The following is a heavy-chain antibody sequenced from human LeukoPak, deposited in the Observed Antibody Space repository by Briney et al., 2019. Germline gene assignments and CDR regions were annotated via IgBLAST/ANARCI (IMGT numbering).Heavy chain of an antibody. CDR3: ARHLRLGELSVEPIIDY. Sequence: GGSLRLSCAASGFTFSSYSMNWVRQAPGKGLGWVSSISSSSSYIYYADSVKGRFTISRDNAKNSLYLQMNSLRAEDTAVYYCARHLRLGELSVEPIIDYWGQGTLVTVSS. CDR2: ISSSSSYI. J-gene: IGHJ4*02. V-gene: IGHV3-21*04. CDR1: GFTFSSYS. D-gene: IGHD3-16*02.